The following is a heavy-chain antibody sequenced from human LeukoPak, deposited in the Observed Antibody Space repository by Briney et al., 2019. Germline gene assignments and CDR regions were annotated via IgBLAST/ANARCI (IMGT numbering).Heavy chain of an antibody. CDR1: GYSFTSYW. V-gene: IGHV5-51*01. CDR2: TYPGDSDT. D-gene: IGHD3-10*01. J-gene: IGHJ6*02. CDR3: ARLYYGSRSYSLGMDV. Sequence: GESLKISCKGSGYSFTSYWIGWVRQMPGKGLEWMGITYPGDSDTRYSPSFQGQVTISADKSISTAYLQWSSLKASDTAMYYCARLYYGSRSYSLGMDVWGQGTTVTVSS.